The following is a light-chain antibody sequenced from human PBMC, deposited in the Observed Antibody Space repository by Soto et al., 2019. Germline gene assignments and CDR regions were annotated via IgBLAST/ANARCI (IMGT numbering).Light chain of an antibody. CDR1: QSVSTS. CDR2: DAS. CDR3: QVRDVWPS. J-gene: IGKJ1*01. Sequence: IVLTQSPVTLALSPGERAVLSCRASQSVSTSLAWYQHKPGQAPRLVIYDASKRAPGIPARFSGSGSGTDFTLTISSLAPEDLAVYYCQVRDVWPSFGQGTKVEIK. V-gene: IGKV3-11*01.